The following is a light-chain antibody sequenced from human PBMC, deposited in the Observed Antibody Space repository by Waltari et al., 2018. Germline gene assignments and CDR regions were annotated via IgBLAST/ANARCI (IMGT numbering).Light chain of an antibody. CDR2: DAS. CDR1: QAIGNY. V-gene: IGKV1-33*01. J-gene: IGKJ2*01. Sequence: DIQMTQSPSSLSASVGDTVTITCQASQAIGNYLNWHQQKPGKAPQLLIYDASNLETGVPSRFSGSGSGTDFTFTITGLQPEDVATYYCQQYNDLPPDTFGQGTRLEIK. CDR3: QQYNDLPPDT.